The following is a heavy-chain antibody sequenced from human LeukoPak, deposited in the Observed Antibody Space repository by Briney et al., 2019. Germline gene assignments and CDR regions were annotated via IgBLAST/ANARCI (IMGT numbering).Heavy chain of an antibody. D-gene: IGHD6-13*01. J-gene: IGHJ4*02. Sequence: SETLSLTCAVYGGSFSGYYWSWIRQPPGKGLEWIGEINHSGSTNYNPSLKSRVTISADTSKNQFSLKLSSVTAADTAVYYCARGAGYSSSWYGRLNYFDYWGQGTLVTVSS. V-gene: IGHV4-34*01. CDR1: GGSFSGYY. CDR3: ARGAGYSSSWYGRLNYFDY. CDR2: INHSGST.